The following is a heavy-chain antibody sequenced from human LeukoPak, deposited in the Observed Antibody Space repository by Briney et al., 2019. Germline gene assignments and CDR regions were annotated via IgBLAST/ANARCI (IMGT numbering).Heavy chain of an antibody. V-gene: IGHV1-24*01. CDR1: GYTLTELS. CDR3: ATAKPYSGSYYFDY. Sequence: ASVKVSCKVSGYTLTELSMHWVRQAPGKGLEWMGGFDPEDGETVYAQKFQGRVTMTEDTSTDTAYMELSSLRSEDTAVYYCATAKPYSGSYYFDYWGQGTLVTVSS. CDR2: FDPEDGET. D-gene: IGHD1-26*01. J-gene: IGHJ4*02.